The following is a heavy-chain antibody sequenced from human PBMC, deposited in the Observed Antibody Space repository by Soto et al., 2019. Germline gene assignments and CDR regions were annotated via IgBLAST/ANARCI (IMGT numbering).Heavy chain of an antibody. CDR2: IYYSGST. Sequence: QLQLPESGPGLVKPSETLSLTCTVSGGSISSSSYYWGWIRQPPGKGLEWIGSIYYSGSTYYNPSLKSRVTISVDTSKNQFSLKLSSVTAADTAVYYCARHTPAISISDHWGQGTLVTVSS. V-gene: IGHV4-39*01. CDR1: GGSISSSSYY. J-gene: IGHJ4*02. CDR3: ARHTPAISISDH. D-gene: IGHD2-15*01.